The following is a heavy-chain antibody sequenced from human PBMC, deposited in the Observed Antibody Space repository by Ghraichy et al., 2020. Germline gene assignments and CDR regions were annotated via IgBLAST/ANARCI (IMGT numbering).Heavy chain of an antibody. CDR2: IKNKVNSYTT. Sequence: GGSLRLSCEASGFTFSDHYMDWVHQAPGKGLEWVGLIKNKVNSYTTEYAASVKGRFTISRDNSKNSLYLQMNSLKIEDTAVYYCAKASGGWFDHWGQGTLVTVSS. J-gene: IGHJ5*02. D-gene: IGHD2-15*01. CDR3: AKASGGWFDH. CDR1: GFTFSDHY. V-gene: IGHV3-72*01.